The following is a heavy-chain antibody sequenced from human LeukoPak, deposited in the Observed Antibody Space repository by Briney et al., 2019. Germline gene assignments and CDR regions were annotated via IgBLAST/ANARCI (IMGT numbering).Heavy chain of an antibody. CDR1: GGSFSGYY. CDR3: ARVRNPYCSSTSCYMGWFDP. J-gene: IGHJ5*02. Sequence: SSETLSLTCAVYGGSFSGYYWSWIRQPPGKGLEWIGEINHSGSTNYNPSLKSRVTISVDTSKNQFSLKLSSVTAADTAVYYCARVRNPYCSSTSCYMGWFDPWGQGTLVTVSS. D-gene: IGHD2-2*02. CDR2: INHSGST. V-gene: IGHV4-34*01.